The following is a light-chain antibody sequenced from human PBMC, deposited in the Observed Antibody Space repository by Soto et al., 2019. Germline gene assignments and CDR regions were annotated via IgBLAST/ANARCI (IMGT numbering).Light chain of an antibody. J-gene: IGKJ4*01. Sequence: EIVLTQSPATLSLSPGERVTLSCRASQSVSSYLAWYQQKPGQAPRLLIYDASTRATGIPARFSGSGSGTDFTLTISSLEPEDFAVYDCQQRNNWPLTFGGGTKVEIK. CDR2: DAS. V-gene: IGKV3-11*01. CDR1: QSVSSY. CDR3: QQRNNWPLT.